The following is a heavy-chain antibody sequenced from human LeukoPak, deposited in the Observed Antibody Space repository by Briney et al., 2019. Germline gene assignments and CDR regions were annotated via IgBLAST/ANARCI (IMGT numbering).Heavy chain of an antibody. CDR1: GFTFSSHW. J-gene: IGHJ4*02. V-gene: IGHV3-7*01. CDR2: INQGGSEI. Sequence: GGSLTLSCADTGFTFSSHWMSWVRQAPGKGLEGVANINQGGSEIYYVDSVRGRFTISRDNAKNSLYLQMNSLRAEDTSVYYCARSSVARGLDLAAAAGPYWGQGTLVTVSS. CDR3: ARSSVARGLDLAAAAGPY. D-gene: IGHD6-13*01.